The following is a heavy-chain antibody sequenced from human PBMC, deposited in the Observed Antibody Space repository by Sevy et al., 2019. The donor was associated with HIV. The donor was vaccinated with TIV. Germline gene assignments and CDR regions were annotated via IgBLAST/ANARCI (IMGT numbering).Heavy chain of an antibody. CDR3: ARGYSNLRGYSYGTYYFDY. CDR2: ISSASSYI. J-gene: IGHJ4*02. CDR1: GFTFNSYF. Sequence: GSLRLSCAASGFTFNSYFMNWVRQTPGKGLEWVSSISSASSYIFYAASVKGRFTISRDNAKNSLYLQMNSLRAEDTAVYYCARGYSNLRGYSYGTYYFDYWGQGTLVTVSS. V-gene: IGHV3-21*01. D-gene: IGHD5-18*01.